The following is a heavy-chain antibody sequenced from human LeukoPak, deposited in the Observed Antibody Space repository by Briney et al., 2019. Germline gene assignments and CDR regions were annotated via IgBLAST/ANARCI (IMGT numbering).Heavy chain of an antibody. CDR3: ARVELSYYYGMDV. CDR2: IYSGGST. V-gene: IGHV3-66*01. CDR1: GFTVSSNY. J-gene: IGHJ6*02. D-gene: IGHD1-1*01. Sequence: PGGSLRLSCAASGFTVSSNYMSWVRQAPGKGLEWVSVIYSGGSTYYADSVKGRFTISRDNSKNTLYLQMNSLRAEDTAVYYCARVELSYYYGMDVWGQGTTVTVSS.